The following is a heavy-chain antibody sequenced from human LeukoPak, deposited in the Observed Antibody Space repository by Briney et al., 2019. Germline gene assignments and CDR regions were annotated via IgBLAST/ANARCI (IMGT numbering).Heavy chain of an antibody. V-gene: IGHV3-64D*06. D-gene: IGHD2-8*01. CDR3: VKGRQYTNGLFDY. Sequence: GGSLRLSCSASGFTFSSYAMHWVRQAPGKGLEYVSAISSNGGNTYYADSVKGRFTISRDNSKNTLYLQMSGLRTEDTAVYYCVKGRQYTNGLFDYWGQGTLVTVSS. J-gene: IGHJ4*02. CDR2: ISSNGGNT. CDR1: GFTFSSYA.